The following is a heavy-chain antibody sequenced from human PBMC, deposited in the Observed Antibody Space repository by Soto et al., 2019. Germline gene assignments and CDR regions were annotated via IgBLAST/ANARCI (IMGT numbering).Heavy chain of an antibody. V-gene: IGHV4-61*01. D-gene: IGHD3-9*01. CDR1: GGSVSSGSYY. CDR3: ARADKLDWSVSNYYFDY. CDR2: IYYSGST. J-gene: IGHJ4*02. Sequence: SETLSLTCTVSGGSVSSGSYYWSWIRQPPGKGLEWIGYIYYSGSTNYNPSLKSRVTISVDTSKNQFSLKLSSVTAADTAVYYCARADKLDWSVSNYYFDYWGQGTLVTVS.